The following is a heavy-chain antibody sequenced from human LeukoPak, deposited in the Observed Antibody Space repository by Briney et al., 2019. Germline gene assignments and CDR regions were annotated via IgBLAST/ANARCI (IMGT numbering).Heavy chain of an antibody. V-gene: IGHV4-30-4*08. CDR1: GGSISSGDYY. Sequence: PSQTLSPTCTVSGGSISSGDYYWSWIRQPPGKSLEWIGYIYYSGSTYYNPSLKSRVTISVDTSKNQFSLKLSSVTAADTAVYYCARAWGSGAFDIWGQGTMVTVSS. J-gene: IGHJ3*02. CDR3: ARAWGSGAFDI. CDR2: IYYSGST. D-gene: IGHD7-27*01.